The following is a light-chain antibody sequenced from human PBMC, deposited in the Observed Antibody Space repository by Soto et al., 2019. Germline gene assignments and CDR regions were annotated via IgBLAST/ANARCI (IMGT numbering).Light chain of an antibody. CDR3: QQDGSSPPYT. CDR1: QSVSGNY. V-gene: IGKV3-20*01. J-gene: IGKJ2*01. CDR2: GSS. Sequence: EIVLTQSPGTLSLSPGERATLSCRASQSVSGNYLAWYQQKPGQSPRLLIYGSSDRATGIPDRFSGSGSGTDFTLTITRVEPEDFSVYYCQQDGSSPPYTFGQGTKLEIK.